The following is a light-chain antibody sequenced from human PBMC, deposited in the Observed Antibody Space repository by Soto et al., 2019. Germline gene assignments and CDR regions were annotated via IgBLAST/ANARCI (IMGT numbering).Light chain of an antibody. Sequence: NVLTQSPGTLSLSPGQRATLSCMASQSLSGNYLAWYQQEPGQAPRVLIYRASIRATGISDRFSGSGSGTDFTLTISRLEPEDFAVYYCQHYGASPWTFGQGTKVDIK. V-gene: IGKV3-20*01. CDR2: RAS. CDR3: QHYGASPWT. CDR1: QSLSGNY. J-gene: IGKJ1*01.